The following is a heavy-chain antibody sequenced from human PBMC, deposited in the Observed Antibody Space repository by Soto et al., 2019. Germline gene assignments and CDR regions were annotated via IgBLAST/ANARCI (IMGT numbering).Heavy chain of an antibody. J-gene: IGHJ6*02. CDR3: AINCGGDCYSTGDYYYGMDV. CDR2: IIPIFGTA. CDR1: GGTFSSYA. V-gene: IGHV1-69*06. D-gene: IGHD2-21*02. Sequence: SVKVSCKASGGTFSSYAISWVRQAPGQGLEWMGGIIPIFGTANYAQKFQGRVTITADKSTSTAYMELSSLRSEDTAVYYCAINCGGDCYSTGDYYYGMDVWGQGTTVTVS.